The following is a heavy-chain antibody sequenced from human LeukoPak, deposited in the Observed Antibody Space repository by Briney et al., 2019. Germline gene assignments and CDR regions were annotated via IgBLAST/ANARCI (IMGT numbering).Heavy chain of an antibody. CDR2: IRSKAYGGTT. J-gene: IGHJ4*02. D-gene: IGHD3-22*01. CDR3: TRDPYYYDSSGYYYERCFDY. V-gene: IGHV3-49*04. Sequence: GGSLRLSCTASGFTFGDYAMSWVRQAPGKGLEWVGFIRSKAYGGTTEYAASVKGRFTISRDDSKSIAYLQMNSLKTEDTAVYYCTRDPYYYDSSGYYYERCFDYSDQGTLVTVSS. CDR1: GFTFGDYA.